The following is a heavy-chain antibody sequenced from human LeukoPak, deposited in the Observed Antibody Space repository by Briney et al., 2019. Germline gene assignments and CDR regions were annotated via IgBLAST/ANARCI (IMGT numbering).Heavy chain of an antibody. CDR2: IYYSGST. Sequence: PSETLSLTCTVSGDSISSYYWSWIRQAPGKGLEWIGYIYYSGSTNYNPSLKSRVTTSIDTSRNQFSLKLSSVTAADTAVYYCARVLKFYYSSGSYSYYFDYWGRGTLVTVSS. J-gene: IGHJ4*02. V-gene: IGHV4-59*01. CDR3: ARVLKFYYSSGSYSYYFDY. D-gene: IGHD3-10*01. CDR1: GDSISSYY.